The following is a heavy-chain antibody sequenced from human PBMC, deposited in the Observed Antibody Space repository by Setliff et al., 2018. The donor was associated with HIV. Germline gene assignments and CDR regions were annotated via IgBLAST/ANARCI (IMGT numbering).Heavy chain of an antibody. D-gene: IGHD3-9*01. Sequence: PGESLRLSCAASGLTFSNYWMTWVRQAPGKGLESVANIKNDGSEKYYVDSVQGRFTISRDNAKKSLYLQMNNLRAEDTAVYYCARSPDWNVFPAMTGVPFDSWGQGTLVTVSS. CDR3: ARSPDWNVFPAMTGVPFDS. CDR1: GLTFSNYW. CDR2: IKNDGSEK. V-gene: IGHV3-7*01. J-gene: IGHJ4*02.